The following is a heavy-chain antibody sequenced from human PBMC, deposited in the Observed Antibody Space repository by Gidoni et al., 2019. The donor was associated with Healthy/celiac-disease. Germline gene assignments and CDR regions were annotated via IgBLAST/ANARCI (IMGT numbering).Heavy chain of an antibody. CDR3: ARDAFYGDSTRGYYGMDV. D-gene: IGHD4-17*01. CDR2: IWYDGSNK. CDR1: GFTFSSYG. Sequence: QVQLVESGGGVVQPGRSLRLSCAASGFTFSSYGMHWVRQAPGKGLEGVAVIWYDGSNKYYADSVKGRFTISRDNSKNTLYLQMNSLRAEDTAVYYCARDAFYGDSTRGYYGMDVWGQGTRSPSP. V-gene: IGHV3-33*01. J-gene: IGHJ6*02.